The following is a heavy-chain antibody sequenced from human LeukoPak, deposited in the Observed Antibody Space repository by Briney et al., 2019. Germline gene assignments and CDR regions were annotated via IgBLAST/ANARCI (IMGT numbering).Heavy chain of an antibody. V-gene: IGHV4-61*02. CDR3: ARGSRDGYNRY. Sequence: SETLSLTCTVSRGSISSGSYYWSWIRQPAGKGLEWIGRFYTSGPTNYNPSLKSRVTISKDTSKNQFSLSLTSVTAADTAVYYCARGSRDGYNRYWGQGTLVTVSS. J-gene: IGHJ4*02. D-gene: IGHD5-24*01. CDR1: RGSISSGSYY. CDR2: FYTSGPT.